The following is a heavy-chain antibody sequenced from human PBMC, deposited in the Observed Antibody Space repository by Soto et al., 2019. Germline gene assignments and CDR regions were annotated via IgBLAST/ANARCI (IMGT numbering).Heavy chain of an antibody. CDR2: INPSRGGT. Sequence: QVQLVQSGAEVKKPGASVRVSCKASAYTFTSYYVHWVRQAPGQGPEWMGMINPSRGGTDYAQKFQGRVTMTRDTSTTTVYMELSRLRSEDMAIYYCTRSIITTTGTDAFDLWGQGTLVTVSS. CDR1: AYTFTSYY. J-gene: IGHJ3*01. CDR3: TRSIITTTGTDAFDL. V-gene: IGHV1-46*03. D-gene: IGHD1-1*01.